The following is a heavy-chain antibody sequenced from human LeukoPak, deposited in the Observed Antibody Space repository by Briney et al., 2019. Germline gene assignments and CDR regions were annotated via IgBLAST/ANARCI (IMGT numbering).Heavy chain of an antibody. J-gene: IGHJ4*02. CDR3: ASGGKSSYDNFDY. CDR1: GGSISSYY. D-gene: IGHD5-12*01. V-gene: IGHV4-4*07. CDR2: IYTSGST. Sequence: SETLSLTCTVSGGSISSYYWSWIQQPAGKGLEWIGRIYTSGSTNYNPSLKSRVTMSVDTSKNQFSLKLSSVTAADTAVYYCASGGKSSYDNFDYWGQGTLVTVSS.